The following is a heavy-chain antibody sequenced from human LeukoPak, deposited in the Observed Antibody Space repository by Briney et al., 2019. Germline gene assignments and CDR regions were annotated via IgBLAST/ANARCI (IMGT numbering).Heavy chain of an antibody. Sequence: ASVKVSCKASGYTFTSYGISWVRQAPGQGLEWMGWISAYNGNTNSAQKLQGRVTMTTDTSTSTAYMERRSLRSDDTAVYYCARDLNVGLLWFGESIRLDYWGQGTLVTVSS. J-gene: IGHJ4*02. V-gene: IGHV1-18*01. CDR3: ARDLNVGLLWFGESIRLDY. CDR1: GYTFTSYG. CDR2: ISAYNGNT. D-gene: IGHD3-10*01.